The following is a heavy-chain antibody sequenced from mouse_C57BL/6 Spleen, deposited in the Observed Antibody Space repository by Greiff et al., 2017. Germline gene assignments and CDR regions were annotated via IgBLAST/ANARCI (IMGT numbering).Heavy chain of an antibody. CDR1: GYTFTSYW. V-gene: IGHV1-69*01. CDR2: IDPSDSYT. D-gene: IGHD1-1*01. CDR3: ASVDYGSPFAY. Sequence: VQLQQPGAELVMPGASVKLSCKASGYTFTSYWMHWVKQRPGQGLEWIGEIDPSDSYTNYNQKFKGKSTLTVDKSSSTAYMQLSSLTSEDSAVYYCASVDYGSPFAYWGQGTLVTVSA. J-gene: IGHJ3*01.